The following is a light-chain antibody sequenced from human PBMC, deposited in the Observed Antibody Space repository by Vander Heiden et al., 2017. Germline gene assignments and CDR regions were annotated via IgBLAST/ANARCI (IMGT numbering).Light chain of an antibody. V-gene: IGKV4-1*01. Sequence: DIVMTQFPDSCVVSLGERATTNCKSSQSILSSSNNQNYLAWYQQKAGQPPKVLIYWASTRESGVPDRFSGSGSGTDFTLTISSLQAEDVAVYYCQQYYSPPLTFGGGTKVEIK. CDR3: QQYYSPPLT. CDR2: WAS. CDR1: QSILSSSNNQNY. J-gene: IGKJ4*01.